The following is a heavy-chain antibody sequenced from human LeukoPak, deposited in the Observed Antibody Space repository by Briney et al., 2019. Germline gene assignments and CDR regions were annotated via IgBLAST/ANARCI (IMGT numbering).Heavy chain of an antibody. Sequence: PSETLSLTCTVSGGSISSGGYSWSWIRQHPGKGLEWIGYIYYSGSTYYNPSLKSRVTISVDTSKNQFSLKLSSVTAADTAVYYCARDRYGSDYYYAMDVWGQGTTVTVSS. CDR3: ARDRYGSDYYYAMDV. CDR2: IYYSGST. J-gene: IGHJ6*02. V-gene: IGHV4-31*03. D-gene: IGHD3-10*01. CDR1: GGSISSGGYS.